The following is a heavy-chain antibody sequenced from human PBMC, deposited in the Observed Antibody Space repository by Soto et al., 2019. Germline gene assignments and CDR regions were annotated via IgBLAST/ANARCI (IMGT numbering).Heavy chain of an antibody. J-gene: IGHJ6*03. CDR2: IKQDGSEK. D-gene: IGHD6-6*01. CDR1: GFTFSSYW. Sequence: EVQLVESGGGLVQPGGSLRLSCAASGFTFSSYWMSWVRQAPGKGLEWVANIKQDGSEKYYVDSVKGRFTISRDNAKNSLYLQMNSLRAEDTAVYYCWYSSSSGYYYYYMDVWGKGTTVTVSS. CDR3: WYSSSSGYYYYYMDV. V-gene: IGHV3-7*01.